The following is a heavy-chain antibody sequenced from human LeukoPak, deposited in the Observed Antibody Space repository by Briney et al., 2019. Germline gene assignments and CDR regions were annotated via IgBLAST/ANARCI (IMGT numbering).Heavy chain of an antibody. Sequence: ASVKVSCKASGYTFTSNDINWVRQATGQGLQWMGWMNPNSGNTGYAQKFQGGVTMTRNTSISTAYMELSSLRSEDTAVYYCARGLRVDFWSGYYWSYYYYMDVWGKGTTVTVSS. CDR1: GYTFTSND. D-gene: IGHD3-3*01. J-gene: IGHJ6*03. CDR2: MNPNSGNT. V-gene: IGHV1-8*01. CDR3: ARGLRVDFWSGYYWSYYYYMDV.